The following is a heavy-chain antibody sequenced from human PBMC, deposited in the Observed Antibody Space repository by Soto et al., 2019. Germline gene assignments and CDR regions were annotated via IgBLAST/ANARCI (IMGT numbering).Heavy chain of an antibody. CDR3: ALGNDIFTGWKFEF. CDR1: GYSFTDFG. J-gene: IGHJ4*02. CDR2: ISAYNGNR. Sequence: ASVKVSCKASGYSFTDFGANWVRQAPGQGLEWLGWISAYNGNRVYAQSFQGRLTVTTDTTRDTSYLELTNLRSDDTAIYYCALGNDIFTGWKFEFWGQVSLVTVSS. D-gene: IGHD1-1*01. V-gene: IGHV1-18*01.